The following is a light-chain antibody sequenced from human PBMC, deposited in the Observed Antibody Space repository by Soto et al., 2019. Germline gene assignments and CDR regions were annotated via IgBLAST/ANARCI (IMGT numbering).Light chain of an antibody. Sequence: QSVLTQPPSVSAAPGQTVTISCSGSSSNIGNKYVSWYQQFPGTTPKLLMYENNKRPSGIPDRFSGSKSGTSATLDITGLQTGDEADYYCGTWDSSLSTGMFGGGTKLTVL. V-gene: IGLV1-51*02. CDR2: ENN. J-gene: IGLJ3*02. CDR3: GTWDSSLSTGM. CDR1: SSNIGNKY.